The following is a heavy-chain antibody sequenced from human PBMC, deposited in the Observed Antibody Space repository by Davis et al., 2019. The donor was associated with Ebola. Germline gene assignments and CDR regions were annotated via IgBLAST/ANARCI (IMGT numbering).Heavy chain of an antibody. CDR1: GFTFNKYE. CDR2: ISDSGSTT. CDR3: ARGPRITMVQGVINF. Sequence: GESLKISCAASGFTFNKYEMNWVRQAPGKGLEWISYISDSGSTTYYTDSVKGRFTISRDNAKNSVYLQMNSLRVDDTAVYYCARGPRITMVQGVINFWGQGTLVSVSS. V-gene: IGHV3-48*03. J-gene: IGHJ4*02. D-gene: IGHD3-10*01.